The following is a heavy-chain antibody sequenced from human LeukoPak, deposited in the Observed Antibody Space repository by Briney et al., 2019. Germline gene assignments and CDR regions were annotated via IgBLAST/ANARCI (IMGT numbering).Heavy chain of an antibody. D-gene: IGHD3-22*01. CDR2: INPNTGGT. V-gene: IGHV1-2*02. Sequence: ASVKVSCKASGYTFTGYFMHWVRQAPGQGLEWMGWINPNTGGTNFAQTFQGRVTMTRDTSISTAYMELSRLRSDDTAVYYCARVGGYYPSHWYFDLWGRGTLVTVSS. J-gene: IGHJ2*01. CDR3: ARVGGYYPSHWYFDL. CDR1: GYTFTGYF.